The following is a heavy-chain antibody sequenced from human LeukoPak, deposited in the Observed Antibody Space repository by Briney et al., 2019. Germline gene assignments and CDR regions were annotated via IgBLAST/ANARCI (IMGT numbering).Heavy chain of an antibody. D-gene: IGHD6-13*01. CDR2: IYHSGST. J-gene: IGHJ4*02. CDR1: GGSSSGYY. Sequence: SETLSLTCTVSGGSSSGYYWSWIRQPPGKGLEYIGYIYHSGSTNYNPSLKSRVTISADTSKDQFSLKLASVTAADTAVYYCATGYSSTWYYFDYWGQGTLVTVSS. V-gene: IGHV4-59*01. CDR3: ATGYSSTWYYFDY.